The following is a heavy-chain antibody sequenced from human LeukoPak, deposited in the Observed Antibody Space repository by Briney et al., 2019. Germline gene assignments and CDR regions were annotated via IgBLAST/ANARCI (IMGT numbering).Heavy chain of an antibody. D-gene: IGHD5-24*01. CDR2: IYHSRST. CDR1: GGSINSSNW. Sequence: SGTLSVTCAVSGGSINSSNWWSWVRQPPGKGLEWIGEIYHSRSTNYNPSLKSRVTISVDKSKNQFSLKLSSVTAADTAVYYCARYHGPYYFDYWGQGTLVTVSS. CDR3: ARYHGPYYFDY. J-gene: IGHJ4*02. V-gene: IGHV4-4*02.